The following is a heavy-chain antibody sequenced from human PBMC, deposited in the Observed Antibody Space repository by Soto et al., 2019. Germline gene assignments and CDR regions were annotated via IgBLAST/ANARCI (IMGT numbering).Heavy chain of an antibody. V-gene: IGHV4-59*01. Sequence: QVQLQESGPALVKTSETLSLTCTVSGDSITTNYWSWLRQPPGKGLEWIGYIYYSENTNYSPSLKSRATISMETSKNQLSLKLTSVTAADTVVYYCARDRTTVNWYFDLWGRGTLVTVSS. CDR3: ARDRTTVNWYFDL. CDR1: GDSITTNY. CDR2: IYYSENT. D-gene: IGHD3-16*02. J-gene: IGHJ2*01.